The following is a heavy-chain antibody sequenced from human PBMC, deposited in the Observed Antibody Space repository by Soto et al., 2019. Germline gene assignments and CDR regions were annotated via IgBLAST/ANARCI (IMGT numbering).Heavy chain of an antibody. Sequence: GGSLRLSCAASGFTFSSYSMNWVRQAPGKGLEWVSSISSGSSYIYYADSLKGRFTISRDNAKSSLYLQMNSLRAEDTAVYFCARFFGSGFDYWGQGTLVTVSS. CDR3: ARFFGSGFDY. D-gene: IGHD6-19*01. J-gene: IGHJ4*02. CDR1: GFTFSSYS. CDR2: ISSGSSYI. V-gene: IGHV3-21*01.